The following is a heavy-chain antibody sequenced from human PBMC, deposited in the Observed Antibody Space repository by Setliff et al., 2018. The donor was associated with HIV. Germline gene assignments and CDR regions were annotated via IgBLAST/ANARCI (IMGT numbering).Heavy chain of an antibody. Sequence: PSETLSLTCTVSGDSVTSDSYYWSWIRQPAGKTLEWIGRIYFSGSTNYNPSLKSRVTISIDTSKNQLSLKLSSVTAADSAVYYCARIVATITCYDYWGQGILVTVSS. CDR1: GDSVTSDSYY. CDR3: ARIVATITCYDY. J-gene: IGHJ4*02. D-gene: IGHD5-12*01. V-gene: IGHV4-61*10. CDR2: IYFSGST.